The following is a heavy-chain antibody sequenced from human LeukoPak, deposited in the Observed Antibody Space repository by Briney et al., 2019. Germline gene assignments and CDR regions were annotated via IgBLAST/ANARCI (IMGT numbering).Heavy chain of an antibody. D-gene: IGHD3-3*01. CDR2: IYHSGST. V-gene: IGHV4-30-4*08. CDR1: GGSISSGDYY. Sequence: SSQTLSLTCTVSGGSISSGDYYWSWIRQPPGKGLEWIGYIYHSGSTYYNPSLKSRVTISVDRSKNQFSLKLSSVTAADTAVYYCAGVTYYDFWSGSNWFDPWGQGTLVTVSS. J-gene: IGHJ5*02. CDR3: AGVTYYDFWSGSNWFDP.